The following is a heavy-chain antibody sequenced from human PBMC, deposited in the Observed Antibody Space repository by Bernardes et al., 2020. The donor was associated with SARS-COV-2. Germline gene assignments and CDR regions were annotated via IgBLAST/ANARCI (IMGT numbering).Heavy chain of an antibody. CDR3: AGSSCGIDCYIGGLRSWGYGMDV. CDR2: IYSSGSS. J-gene: IGHJ6*02. Sequence: SETLSLTCTVSGGSISSSNYYWGWIRQPPGKGLEWIGSIYSSGSSYYNPSLQSRARATVDTSKNQIALRLSFVTAADTAVYYCAGSSCGIDCYIGGLRSWGYGMDVWGQGTTVTVSS. D-gene: IGHD2-21*01. CDR1: GGSISSSNYY. V-gene: IGHV4-39*01.